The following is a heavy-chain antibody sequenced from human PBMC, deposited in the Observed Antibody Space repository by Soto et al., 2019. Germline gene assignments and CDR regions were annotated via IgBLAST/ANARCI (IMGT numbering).Heavy chain of an antibody. J-gene: IGHJ3*02. CDR3: ARGGPYSSSWYRVEAFDI. CDR1: GYTFTSYA. CDR2: INAGNGNT. D-gene: IGHD6-13*01. V-gene: IGHV1-3*01. Sequence: GASVKVSCKASGYTFTSYAMHWVRQAPGQRLEWMGWINAGNGNTKYSQKFQGRVTITRDTSASTAYMELSSLRSEDTAVYYCARGGPYSSSWYRVEAFDIWGQGTMVTVSS.